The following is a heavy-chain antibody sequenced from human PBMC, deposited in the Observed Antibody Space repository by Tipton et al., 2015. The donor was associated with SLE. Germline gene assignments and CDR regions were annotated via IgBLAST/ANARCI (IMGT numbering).Heavy chain of an antibody. V-gene: IGHV1-18*04. CDR2: ISAYNGNT. D-gene: IGHD6-19*01. CDR1: GYTFTSYG. J-gene: IGHJ2*01. Sequence: QLVQSGAEVKKPGASVKVSCKASGYTFTSYGISWVRQAPGQGLEWMGWISAYNGNTNYAQKLQGRVTMTTDTSTSTAYMELRSLRSDDTAVYYCARVKLEQWLVNTNWYSDLWGRGTLVTVSS. CDR3: ARVKLEQWLVNTNWYSDL.